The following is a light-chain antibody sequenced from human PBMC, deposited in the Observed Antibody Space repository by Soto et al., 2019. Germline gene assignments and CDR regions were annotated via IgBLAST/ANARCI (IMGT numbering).Light chain of an antibody. J-gene: IGKJ1*01. Sequence: EIVMTQSPATLSVSPGERATLSCRASQSVSSNLAWYQQKPGQAPRLLIYGASTRATGIPARFSGSGSGTAFTLTISSRPSEDFAVSYSQQYNNWPPTWTFGQGTKVEIK. CDR1: QSVSSN. V-gene: IGKV3-15*01. CDR3: QQYNNWPPTWT. CDR2: GAS.